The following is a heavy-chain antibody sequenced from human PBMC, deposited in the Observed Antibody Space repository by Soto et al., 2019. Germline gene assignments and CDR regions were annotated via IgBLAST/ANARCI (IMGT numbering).Heavy chain of an antibody. CDR1: GFTFSNYG. CDR3: AREDIVTTTSGSPVGH. V-gene: IGHV3-33*01. Sequence: HPGVSLRLSCVASGFTFSNYGLHWASQAPGKGLEWVSLIWFDGSNKYYSASVKGRFTISRDNSKNAVFLQMDSLRVEETAVYYCAREDIVTTTSGSPVGHWGQGT. CDR2: IWFDGSNK. D-gene: IGHD4-4*01. J-gene: IGHJ4*02.